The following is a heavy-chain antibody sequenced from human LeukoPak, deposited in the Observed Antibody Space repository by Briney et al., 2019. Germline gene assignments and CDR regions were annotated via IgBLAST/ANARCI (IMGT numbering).Heavy chain of an antibody. Sequence: PGGSLRLSCAASGFRFNNFVMNWVRQAPGKGLEWVATISSHGDATHYADSVKGRFTISRDNAKNSLYLQMNSLRAEDTALYYCARDGGNGYYYDSSGYYFDYWGQGTLVTVSS. D-gene: IGHD3-22*01. CDR1: GFRFNNFV. CDR2: ISSHGDAT. J-gene: IGHJ4*02. V-gene: IGHV3-20*04. CDR3: ARDGGNGYYYDSSGYYFDY.